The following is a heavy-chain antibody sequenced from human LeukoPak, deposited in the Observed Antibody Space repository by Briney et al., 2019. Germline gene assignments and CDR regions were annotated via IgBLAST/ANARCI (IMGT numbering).Heavy chain of an antibody. D-gene: IGHD3-3*01. CDR1: GGSISSYH. V-gene: IGHV4-59*12. CDR3: ARGFAPVLRFLEWYPPYFDY. CDR2: IYNSGST. Sequence: SETLSLTCNVSGGSISSYHWSWIRQPPGKGLEWIGNIYNSGSTNYNPSLKSRVTISVDTSKNQFSLKLSSVTAADTAVYYCARGFAPVLRFLEWYPPYFDYWGQGTLVTVSS. J-gene: IGHJ4*02.